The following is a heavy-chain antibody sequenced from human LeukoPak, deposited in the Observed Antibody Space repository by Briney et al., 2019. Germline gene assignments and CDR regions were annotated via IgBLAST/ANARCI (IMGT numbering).Heavy chain of an antibody. D-gene: IGHD5-24*01. CDR1: EFTFSTYA. CDR2: VSRSGANT. J-gene: IGHJ4*02. V-gene: IGHV3-23*01. Sequence: GGSLRLSCATSEFTFSTYAMSWVRQAPGKGLEWVSAVSRSGANTYYADSVKGRLTISRDISMNTLYLQMNDLRAEDTAVYYCATERGKSHEYWGQGTLVTVSS. CDR3: ATERGKSHEY.